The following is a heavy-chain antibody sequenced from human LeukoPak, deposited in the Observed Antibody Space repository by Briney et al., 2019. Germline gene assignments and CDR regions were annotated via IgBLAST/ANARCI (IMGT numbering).Heavy chain of an antibody. CDR3: AKEYDPRGYSFLPGC. J-gene: IGHJ4*02. CDR2: IYSGGST. Sequence: GGSLRLSCAASGFTVSSNYMSWVRQAPGKGLERVSVIYSGGSTYYADSVKGRFTISRDNSKNTLYLQMNSLRAEDTAVYYCAKEYDPRGYSFLPGCWGQGTLVTVSS. V-gene: IGHV3-66*02. CDR1: GFTVSSNY. D-gene: IGHD3-22*01.